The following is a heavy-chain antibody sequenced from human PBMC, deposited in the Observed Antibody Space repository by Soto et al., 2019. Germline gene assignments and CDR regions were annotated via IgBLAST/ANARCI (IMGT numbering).Heavy chain of an antibody. CDR1: GGTFSSYA. Sequence: QVQLVQSGAEVKKPGSSVMVSCKASGGTFSSYAISWVRQAPGQGLEWMGGIIPIFGTANYAQKFQGRVTITADESTSTAYMELSSLRSEDTAVYYCARDPRAVGATADWFDPWGQGTLVTVSS. CDR3: ARDPRAVGATADWFDP. J-gene: IGHJ5*02. V-gene: IGHV1-69*01. CDR2: IIPIFGTA. D-gene: IGHD1-26*01.